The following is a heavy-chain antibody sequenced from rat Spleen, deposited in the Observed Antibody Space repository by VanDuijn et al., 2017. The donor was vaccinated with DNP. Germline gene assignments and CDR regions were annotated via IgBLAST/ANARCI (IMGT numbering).Heavy chain of an antibody. CDR2: ITSSGGST. J-gene: IGHJ2*01. D-gene: IGHD1-4*01. CDR1: GFTFNNYW. CDR3: ARDGNPPYDY. V-gene: IGHV5-31*01. Sequence: EVQLVESGGDLVQPGRSLKLSCVASGFTFNNYWMTWIRQVPGKGLEWVASITSSGGSTYYPDSVKGRFTISRDNAKNTLYLQMNSLRSEDTATYYCARDGNPPYDYWGQGVMVTVSS.